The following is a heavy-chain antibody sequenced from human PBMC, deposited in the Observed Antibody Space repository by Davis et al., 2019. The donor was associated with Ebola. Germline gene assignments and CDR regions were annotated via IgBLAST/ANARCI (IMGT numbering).Heavy chain of an antibody. CDR3: ASQVILTNDY. D-gene: IGHD3-9*01. J-gene: IGHJ4*02. CDR1: GFTFSNYW. Sequence: GGSLRLSCAASGFTFSNYWMTWVRQAPGKGLEWVSSISGSGDSTSYADSVKGRFTMSRDNSKSTLYLQMHSLRAEDTAVYYCASQVILTNDYWGQGTLVTVSS. V-gene: IGHV3-23*01. CDR2: ISGSGDST.